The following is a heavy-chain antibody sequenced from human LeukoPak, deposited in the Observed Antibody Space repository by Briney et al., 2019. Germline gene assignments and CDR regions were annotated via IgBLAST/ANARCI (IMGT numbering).Heavy chain of an antibody. CDR3: ARYGLSDSSGYFFGY. CDR1: GGSISSSSYY. J-gene: IGHJ4*02. CDR2: IYYSGST. D-gene: IGHD3-22*01. Sequence: SETLSLTCTVSGGSISSSSYYWGWIRQPPGKGLEWIGSIYYSGSTYYNPSLESRVTMSVDTSNNQFSLKLTSVTAADSAVYFCARYGLSDSSGYFFGYWGQGTLVTVSS. V-gene: IGHV4-39*07.